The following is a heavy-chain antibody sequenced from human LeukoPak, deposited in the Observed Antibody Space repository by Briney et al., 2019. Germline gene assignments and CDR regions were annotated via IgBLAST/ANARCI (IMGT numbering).Heavy chain of an antibody. CDR1: GFTFSSYA. Sequence: GGSLRLSCAASGFTFSSYAMTWVRQAPGKRLEWVSSVSGIGAGTYYADSVKGRFTISRDNPKNTLYLQMNSLRAEDTAVYYCAKGGGHSCLDSWGQGALVTVSS. D-gene: IGHD4-23*01. V-gene: IGHV3-23*01. J-gene: IGHJ4*02. CDR3: AKGGGHSCLDS. CDR2: VSGIGAGT.